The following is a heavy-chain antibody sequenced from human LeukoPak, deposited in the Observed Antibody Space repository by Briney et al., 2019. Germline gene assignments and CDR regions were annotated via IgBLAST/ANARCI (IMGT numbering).Heavy chain of an antibody. J-gene: IGHJ4*02. CDR2: IYYSGTT. D-gene: IGHD6-19*01. Sequence: PSETLSLTCTVSGGSISTYDWSWIRQPPGKGLECIGYIYYSGTTNYNPSLKSRVTISVDTSKNQFSLKVSSVTAAETAVYYCARRVTSSGWYRDDCWGQGTLVTVSS. CDR1: GGSISTYD. V-gene: IGHV4-59*08. CDR3: ARRVTSSGWYRDDC.